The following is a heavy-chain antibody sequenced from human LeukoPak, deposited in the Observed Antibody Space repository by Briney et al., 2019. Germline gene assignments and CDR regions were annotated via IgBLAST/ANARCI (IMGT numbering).Heavy chain of an antibody. CDR1: RGSIFSSNW. J-gene: IGHJ4*02. CDR2: IFHSGSN. V-gene: IGHV4-4*02. CDR3: ARVSGYDWESFYDY. Sequence: SETLSLTCAGSRGSIFSSNWWSRDPQPPGKGLEWIGQIFHSGSNSYSPSLKSRVTISVDKSKNQFSLKLASVTAADTAMYYCARVSGYDWESFYDYWGQGSLVTVSS. D-gene: IGHD5-12*01.